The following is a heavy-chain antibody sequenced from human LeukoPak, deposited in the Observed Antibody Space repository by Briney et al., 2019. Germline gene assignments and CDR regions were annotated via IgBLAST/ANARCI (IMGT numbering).Heavy chain of an antibody. CDR1: GGSISSYY. D-gene: IGHD2-15*01. CDR2: IYYSGST. CDR3: ARQGGVYCSGGSCLAFDY. J-gene: IGHJ4*02. V-gene: IGHV4-59*08. Sequence: SETLSLTCTVSGGSISSYYWSWIRQPPGKGLEWSGYIYYSGSTNYNPSLKSRVTISVDTSNNQFSLKLSSVTAADTAVYYCARQGGVYCSGGSCLAFDYWGQGTLVTVSS.